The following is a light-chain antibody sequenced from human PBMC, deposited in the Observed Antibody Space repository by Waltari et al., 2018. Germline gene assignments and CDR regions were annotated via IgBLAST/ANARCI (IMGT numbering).Light chain of an antibody. CDR3: QTWVSKTVV. CDR2: QDN. V-gene: IGLV3-1*01. Sequence: SYELTQPPSVSVSPGQTAIITCSGDLLGEQFAAWYQQRPGQTPVLVIYQDNKRPSGIPDRFSGSNSGNTATLTIRGTQALDEADYFCQTWVSKTVVFGAGTKLTVL. J-gene: IGLJ2*01. CDR1: LLGEQF.